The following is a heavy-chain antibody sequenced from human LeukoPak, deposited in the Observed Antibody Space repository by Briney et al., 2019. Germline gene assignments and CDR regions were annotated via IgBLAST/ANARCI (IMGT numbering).Heavy chain of an antibody. D-gene: IGHD3-3*01. CDR2: INHSGST. V-gene: IGHV4-34*01. CDR3: ARDHLANLASRLFDP. J-gene: IGHJ5*02. Sequence: SETLSLTCTVSGGSISSYYWSWIRQPPGKGLEWIGEINHSGSTNYNPSLKSRVTISVDTSKNQFSLKLSSVTAADTAVYYCARDHLANLASRLFDPWGQGTLVTVSS. CDR1: GGSISSYY.